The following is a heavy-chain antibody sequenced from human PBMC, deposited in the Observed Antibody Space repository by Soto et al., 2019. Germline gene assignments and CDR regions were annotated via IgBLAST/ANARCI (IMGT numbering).Heavy chain of an antibody. J-gene: IGHJ4*02. D-gene: IGHD4-17*01. CDR2: IYYSENT. CDR3: ATHPPYGLLDH. Sequence: SETLSLTCTVSGGSISSYYWSWIRQPPGKGLEWIGYIYYSENTYYNPSLKSRVTISVDTSKNQFSLRLTSVTAADTAVYYCATHPPYGLLDHWGQGTLVTVSS. V-gene: IGHV4-59*04. CDR1: GGSISSYY.